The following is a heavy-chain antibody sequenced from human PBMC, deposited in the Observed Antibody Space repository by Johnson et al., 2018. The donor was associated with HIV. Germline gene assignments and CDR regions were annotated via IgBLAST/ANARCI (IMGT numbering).Heavy chain of an antibody. CDR3: AREGGIAAAGTDAFDI. Sequence: VQLVESGGGLVQPGGSLRLSCAASGFTFSRYWMSWVRQAPGKGLEWVANIKEDGGEKYYVDSVKGRFTISRDNAKNSLYLQMNSLRAEDTAVYYCAREGGIAAAGTDAFDIWGQGTMVTVSS. CDR1: GFTFSRYW. CDR2: IKEDGGEK. J-gene: IGHJ3*02. V-gene: IGHV3-7*01. D-gene: IGHD6-13*01.